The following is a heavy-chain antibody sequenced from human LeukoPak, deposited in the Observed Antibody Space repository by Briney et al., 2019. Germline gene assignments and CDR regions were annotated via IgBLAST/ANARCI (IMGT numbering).Heavy chain of an antibody. CDR1: GFTFSSYA. Sequence: PGGSLRLSCAASGFTFSSYAMSWVRQAPGKGLEWVSAISGSGGSTYYADSVKGRFTISRDNSKNTLYLQMNSLRAEDTAVYYCAKDEGETRWLQTAWGVWGQGTTVTVSS. D-gene: IGHD5-24*01. CDR2: ISGSGGST. V-gene: IGHV3-23*01. J-gene: IGHJ6*02. CDR3: AKDEGETRWLQTAWGV.